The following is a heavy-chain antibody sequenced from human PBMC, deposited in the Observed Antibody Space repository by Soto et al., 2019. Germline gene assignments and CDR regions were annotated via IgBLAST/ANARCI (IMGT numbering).Heavy chain of an antibody. J-gene: IGHJ6*02. V-gene: IGHV3-23*01. CDR3: AKDSRNPIYYYYGMDV. CDR2: ISGSGGST. D-gene: IGHD1-1*01. Sequence: PGGSLRLSCAASGFTFSSYAMSWVRQAPGKGLEWVSAISGSGGSTYYADSVKGRFTISRDNSKNTLYLQMNSLRAEDTAVYYCAKDSRNPIYYYYGMDVWGQGTTVTVSS. CDR1: GFTFSSYA.